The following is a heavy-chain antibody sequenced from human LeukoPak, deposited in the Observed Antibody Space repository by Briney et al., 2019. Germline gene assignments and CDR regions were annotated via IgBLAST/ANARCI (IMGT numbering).Heavy chain of an antibody. V-gene: IGHV3-48*01. CDR2: ISSSSSTI. CDR1: GFTFSSYG. Sequence: GGSLRLSCAASGFTFSSYGMHWVRQAPGKGLEWVSYISSSSSTIYYADSVKGRFTISRDNAKNSLYLQMNSLRAEDTAVYYCARDDSGSYCDFWSGYTDAFDIWGQGTMVTVSS. J-gene: IGHJ3*02. CDR3: ARDDSGSYCDFWSGYTDAFDI. D-gene: IGHD3-3*01.